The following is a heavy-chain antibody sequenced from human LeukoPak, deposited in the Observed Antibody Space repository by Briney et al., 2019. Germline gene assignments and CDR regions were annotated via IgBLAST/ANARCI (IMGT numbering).Heavy chain of an antibody. Sequence: PGGSLRLSCAASGFTFSSYGMHWVRQAPGKGLEWVAVISYDGSNKYYTDSVKGRFTISRDNSKNTLYLQMNSLRAEDTAVYYCAKDTGDYDFWSGYFDYWGQGTLVTVSS. J-gene: IGHJ4*02. CDR2: ISYDGSNK. V-gene: IGHV3-30*18. CDR3: AKDTGDYDFWSGYFDY. D-gene: IGHD3-3*01. CDR1: GFTFSSYG.